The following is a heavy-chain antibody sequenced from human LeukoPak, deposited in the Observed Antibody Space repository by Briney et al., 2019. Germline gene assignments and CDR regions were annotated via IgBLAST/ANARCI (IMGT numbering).Heavy chain of an antibody. CDR3: ARGAYYYED. CDR2: LSGSDGQT. V-gene: IGHV3-23*01. D-gene: IGHD3-22*01. CDR1: GFAFNTYA. J-gene: IGHJ4*02. Sequence: GGSLRLSCAASGFAFNTYAMSWVRQAPGKGLEWVSNLSGSDGQTFHTDSVKGRFTISRDNSKNTLYLQMNSLRVEDTAVYYCARGAYYYEDWGQGTLVTVSS.